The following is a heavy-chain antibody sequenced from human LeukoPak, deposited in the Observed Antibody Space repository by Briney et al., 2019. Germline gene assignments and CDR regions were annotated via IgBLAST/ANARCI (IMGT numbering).Heavy chain of an antibody. CDR1: GYTFTGYY. V-gene: IGHV1-2*02. CDR2: INPNSGGT. D-gene: IGHD5-18*01. Sequence: ASVKVSCKASGYTFTGYYMHWVRQAPGQGLEWMGWINPNSGGTNYAQKSQGRVTMTRDTSISTAYMELSSLRSDDTAVYYCARGGDTAMVTSSLSYFQHWGQGTPVTVSS. CDR3: ARGGDTAMVTSSLSYFQH. J-gene: IGHJ1*01.